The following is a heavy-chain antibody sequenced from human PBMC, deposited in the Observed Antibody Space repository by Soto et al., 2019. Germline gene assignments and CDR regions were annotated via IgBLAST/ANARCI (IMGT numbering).Heavy chain of an antibody. Sequence: GGSLRLSCAASGFSFSTYAMHWVRQAPGKGLEWVAVISYDGSNKYYADSVKGRFTISRDNYRNMLDLQMHSLRVEDTAVYYCAKDIGAAGVFDYWGQGILVTV. CDR2: ISYDGSNK. J-gene: IGHJ4*02. CDR3: AKDIGAAGVFDY. D-gene: IGHD6-13*01. CDR1: GFSFSTYA. V-gene: IGHV3-30-3*01.